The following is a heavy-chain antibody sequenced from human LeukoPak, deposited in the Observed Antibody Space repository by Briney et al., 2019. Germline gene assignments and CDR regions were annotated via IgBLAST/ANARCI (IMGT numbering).Heavy chain of an antibody. CDR2: MNPNSGNT. CDR1: GYTFTSYD. Sequence: ASVKVSFKASGYTFTSYDINWVRQATGQGLEWMGWMNPNSGNTGYAQKFQGRVTMTRNTSISTAYMELSSLRSEDTAVYYGARGPTTVTTLFYYYYGMDVWGQGTTVAVSS. CDR3: ARGPTTVTTLFYYYYGMDV. J-gene: IGHJ6*02. V-gene: IGHV1-8*01. D-gene: IGHD4-17*01.